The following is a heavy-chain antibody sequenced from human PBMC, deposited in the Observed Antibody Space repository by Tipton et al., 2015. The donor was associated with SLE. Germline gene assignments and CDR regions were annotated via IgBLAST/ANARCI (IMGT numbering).Heavy chain of an antibody. CDR2: IIPILGTA. D-gene: IGHD3-16*01. J-gene: IGHJ4*02. V-gene: IGHV1-69*01. Sequence: QLVQSGPEVKKPGSSVKVSCKASGGTLSSSAISWVRQAPGQGLEWMGGIIPILGTANYAQKFQGRVTITPDESTSTAYMELSSLRSEDTAVYCCAKVQLGGLDYWGQGTLVTVSS. CDR1: GGTLSSSA. CDR3: AKVQLGGLDY.